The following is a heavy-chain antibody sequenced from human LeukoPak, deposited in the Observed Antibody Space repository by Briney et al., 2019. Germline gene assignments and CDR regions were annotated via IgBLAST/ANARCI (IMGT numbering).Heavy chain of an antibody. CDR3: AKDLRGAADF. D-gene: IGHD6-25*01. CDR1: GYTFTCCA. V-gene: IGHV3-23*01. CDR2: ISGSGDXT. Sequence: GGSLRLSCAASGYTFTCCAMSWVRXXXXKXLEWVSAISGSGDXTYYXDSVKGRFTXXRDNSKNTLYLQMNSLRAEDTAVYFCAKDLRGAADFWGQGTLVTVSS. J-gene: IGHJ4*02.